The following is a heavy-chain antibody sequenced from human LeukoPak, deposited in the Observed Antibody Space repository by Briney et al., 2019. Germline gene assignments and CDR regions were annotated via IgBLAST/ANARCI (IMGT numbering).Heavy chain of an antibody. D-gene: IGHD3-22*01. J-gene: IGHJ4*02. CDR2: IYYSGST. CDR1: GGSISSSSYY. CDR3: ARAPDYYDSSGYYQPFDY. V-gene: IGHV4-39*07. Sequence: PSETLSLTCTISGGSISSSSYYWGWIRQPPGKGLEWIGSIYYSGSTYYNPSLKSRVTISVDTSKNQFSLKLSSVTAADTAVYYCARAPDYYDSSGYYQPFDYWGQGTLVTVSS.